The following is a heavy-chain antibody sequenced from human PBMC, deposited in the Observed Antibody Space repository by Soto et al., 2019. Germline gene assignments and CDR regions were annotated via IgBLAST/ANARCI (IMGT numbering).Heavy chain of an antibody. J-gene: IGHJ4*02. CDR1: GYTFTIYY. CDR2: INPSGGST. CDR3: ARDRRPYSSSFHFDY. V-gene: IGHV1-46*01. Sequence: ASVEVSSTASGYTFTIYYMHWVRQTPGQGLEWMGIINPSGGSTSYAQKLQGRVTMTRDTSTSTVYMELSSLRSEDTAVYYCARDRRPYSSSFHFDYWGQGTLVTVSS. D-gene: IGHD6-6*01.